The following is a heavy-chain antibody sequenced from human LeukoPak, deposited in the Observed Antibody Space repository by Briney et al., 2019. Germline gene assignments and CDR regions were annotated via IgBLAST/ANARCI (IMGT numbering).Heavy chain of an antibody. CDR1: GGSISSYC. CDR3: ARGSGWYYFDY. Sequence: SETLSLTCTVSGGSISSYCWSWIRQPPGKGLEWIGYIYYSGSTNYNPSLKSRVTISVDTSKNQFSLKLSSVTAADTAVYYCARGSGWYYFDYWGQGTLVTVSS. D-gene: IGHD6-19*01. J-gene: IGHJ4*02. V-gene: IGHV4-59*01. CDR2: IYYSGST.